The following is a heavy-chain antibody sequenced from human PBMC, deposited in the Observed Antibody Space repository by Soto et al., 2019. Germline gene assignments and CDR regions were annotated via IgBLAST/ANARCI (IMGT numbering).Heavy chain of an antibody. CDR2: IYYSGST. V-gene: IGHV4-31*03. CDR1: GGSISSGGYY. CDR3: ARDGNGGIAAAGTQLDY. Sequence: SETLSLTCTVSGGSISSGGYYWSWIRQHPGKGLEWIGYIYYSGSTYYNPSLKSRVTISVDTSKNQFSLKLSSVTAADTAVYYCARDGNGGIAAAGTQLDYWGQGTLVTVSS. D-gene: IGHD6-13*01. J-gene: IGHJ4*02.